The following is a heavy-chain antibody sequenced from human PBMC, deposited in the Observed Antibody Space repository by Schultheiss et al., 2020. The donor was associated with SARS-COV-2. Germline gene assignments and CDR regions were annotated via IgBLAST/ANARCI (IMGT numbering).Heavy chain of an antibody. CDR1: GYTFTGYY. CDR3: ARVKGRGSGDLGY. CDR2: INPNSGGT. D-gene: IGHD7-27*01. Sequence: ASVKVSCKASGYTFTGYYMHWVRQAPGQGLEWMGWINPNSGGTNYAQKFQGRVTMTRDTSISTAYMELSRLRSDDTAVYYCARVKGRGSGDLGYWGQGTLVTVSS. V-gene: IGHV1-2*02. J-gene: IGHJ4*02.